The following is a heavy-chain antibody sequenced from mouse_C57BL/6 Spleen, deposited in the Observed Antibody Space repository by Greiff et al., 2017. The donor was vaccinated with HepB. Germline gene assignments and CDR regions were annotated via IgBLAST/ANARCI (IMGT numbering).Heavy chain of an antibody. D-gene: IGHD2-4*01. Sequence: VQLQQPGTELVKPGASVKLSCKASGYTFTSYWMHWVKQRPGQGLEWIGNINPSNGGTNYNEKFKSKASLTVDKSSSTAYMQLSSLTSEDSAVYYCARVGYGLRRGGYYFDYWGQGTTLTVSS. CDR2: INPSNGGT. CDR1: GYTFTSYW. J-gene: IGHJ2*01. V-gene: IGHV1-53*01. CDR3: ARVGYGLRRGGYYFDY.